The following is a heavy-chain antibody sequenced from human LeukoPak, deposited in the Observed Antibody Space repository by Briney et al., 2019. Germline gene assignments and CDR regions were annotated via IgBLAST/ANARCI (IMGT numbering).Heavy chain of an antibody. CDR3: ATLVATTPYYYYGMDV. CDR2: IYYSGST. J-gene: IGHJ6*04. CDR1: GGSISSGGYY. V-gene: IGHV4-31*03. Sequence: SQTLSLTCTVSGGSISSGGYYWSWIRQHPGKGLEWIGYIYYSGSTYYNPSLKSRVTISVNTSKNQFSLKLSSVTAADTAVYYCATLVATTPYYYYGMDVWGKGTTVTVSS. D-gene: IGHD5-12*01.